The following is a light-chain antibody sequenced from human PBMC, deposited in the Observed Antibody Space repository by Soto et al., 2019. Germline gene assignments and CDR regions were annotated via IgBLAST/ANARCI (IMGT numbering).Light chain of an antibody. J-gene: IGKJ4*01. CDR1: QSISSY. CDR2: AAS. Sequence: DLEMTQSPSSLSASVGDRVTITCRASQSISSYLNWYQQKPRKVPKLLIYAASSLQSGVPPRFSGSGSGTDFTLTISSLQPEDFATYYCQQSYGTPLTFGGGTKVEIK. CDR3: QQSYGTPLT. V-gene: IGKV1-39*01.